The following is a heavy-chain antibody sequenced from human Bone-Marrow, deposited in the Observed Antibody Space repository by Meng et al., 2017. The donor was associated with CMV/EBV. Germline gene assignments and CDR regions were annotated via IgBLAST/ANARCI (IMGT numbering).Heavy chain of an antibody. J-gene: IGHJ6*02. CDR1: GFTFSSYG. V-gene: IGHV3-33*06. D-gene: IGHD6-13*01. CDR3: AKSRIAAAEPSYYYYYGMDV. Sequence: GESLKISCAASGFTFSSYGMHWVRQAPGKGLEWVAVIWYDGSNKYYADSVKGRFTISRDNSKNTLDLQMNSLRAEDTAVYYCAKSRIAAAEPSYYYYYGMDVWGQGTTVTVSS. CDR2: IWYDGSNK.